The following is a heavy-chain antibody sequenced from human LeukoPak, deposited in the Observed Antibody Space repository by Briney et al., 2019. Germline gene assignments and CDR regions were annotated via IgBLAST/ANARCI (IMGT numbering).Heavy chain of an antibody. CDR1: GYTFTNYR. Sequence: GASVKISCKASGYTFTNYRISWVRQAPGQGLEWMGWISAHNGNTKYAQNLQGRVTMTTDTSTSTAYMELRSLRSDDTAVYYCARGGWDSSGWHPHWGQGTLVIVSS. CDR2: ISAHNGNT. D-gene: IGHD6-19*01. V-gene: IGHV1-18*01. CDR3: ARGGWDSSGWHPH. J-gene: IGHJ4*02.